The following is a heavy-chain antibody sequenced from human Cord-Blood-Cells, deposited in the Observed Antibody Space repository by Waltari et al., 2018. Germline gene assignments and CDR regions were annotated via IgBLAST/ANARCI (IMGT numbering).Heavy chain of an antibody. V-gene: IGHV3-30*18. CDR1: GFTFSSYG. Sequence: QVQLVESGGGVVQPVRSLRLSCAASGFTFSSYGMHWVRQAQGKWLELVAVRSYDGSNKYYADSVEGRFTISRDNSKNSLYLLMNSLRAEDTAVYYCAKTSVERAFDIWGQGTMVTVSS. D-gene: IGHD2-15*01. J-gene: IGHJ3*02. CDR3: AKTSVERAFDI. CDR2: RSYDGSNK.